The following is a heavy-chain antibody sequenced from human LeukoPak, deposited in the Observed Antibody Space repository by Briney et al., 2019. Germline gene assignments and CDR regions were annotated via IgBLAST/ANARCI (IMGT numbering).Heavy chain of an antibody. Sequence: SETLSLTCTVSGGSISSRSYYWGWIRQPPGKGLEWIGSIHHSGSTYYNPSLRSRVTISVDTSKNQFSLKLSSVTAADTAVYYCARQGGWYGLLDYWGQGALVTVSS. CDR1: GGSISSRSYY. CDR2: IHHSGST. J-gene: IGHJ4*02. V-gene: IGHV4-39*01. CDR3: ARQGGWYGLLDY. D-gene: IGHD6-19*01.